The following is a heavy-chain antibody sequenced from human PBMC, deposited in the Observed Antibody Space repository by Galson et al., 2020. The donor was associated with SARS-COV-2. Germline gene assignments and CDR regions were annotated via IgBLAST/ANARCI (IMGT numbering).Heavy chain of an antibody. D-gene: IGHD3-10*02. Sequence: GESLKISCVASGFTFSRYGMSWVRQAPGQGLDWVATTSATTYYADSVRRRFIISRDDSKNTLYLQMNGLSADDTAVYYCAKDFVRGIGYMDVGGPWTTVTVS. CDR2: TSATT. V-gene: IGHV3-23*01. CDR3: AKDFVRGIGYMDV. J-gene: IGHJ6*03. CDR1: GFTFSRYG.